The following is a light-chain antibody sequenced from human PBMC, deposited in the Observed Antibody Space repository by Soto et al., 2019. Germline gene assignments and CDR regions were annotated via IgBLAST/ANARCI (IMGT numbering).Light chain of an antibody. Sequence: QSALTQPASVSGSPGHSITISCTGTSSDVGSYNLVSWYQQHPGKAPKLMIYEVSKRPSEVSNRFSGSKSGNTASLTISGLQAEEEADYYCCSYAGSSTVVFGGGTKLTVL. CDR1: SSDVGSYNL. J-gene: IGLJ2*01. V-gene: IGLV2-23*02. CDR3: CSYAGSSTVV. CDR2: EVS.